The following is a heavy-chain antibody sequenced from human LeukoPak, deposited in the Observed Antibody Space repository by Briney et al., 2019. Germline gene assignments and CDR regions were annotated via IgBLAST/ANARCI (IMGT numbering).Heavy chain of an antibody. J-gene: IGHJ4*02. Sequence: GRSLRLSCAASGFTFSGYAMHWVRQAPGKGLEWVAVISYDGSNKYYAGSVKGRFTISRDNSKNTLYLQMNSLRAEDTAVYYCAKVMEVVVGFPFDYWGQGTLVTVSS. CDR1: GFTFSGYA. CDR2: ISYDGSNK. CDR3: AKVMEVVVGFPFDY. D-gene: IGHD3-22*01. V-gene: IGHV3-30*04.